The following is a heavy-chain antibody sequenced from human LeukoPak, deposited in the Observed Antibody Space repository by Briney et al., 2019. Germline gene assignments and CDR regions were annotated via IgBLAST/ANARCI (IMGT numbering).Heavy chain of an antibody. V-gene: IGHV3-53*01. CDR1: GFTLSSNY. D-gene: IGHD3-9*01. Sequence: GGSLRLSCAAFGFTLSSNYMSWVRQAPGKGLEWVSVIYSGGSTYYADSVKGRFTISRDNSKNTLYLQMNSLSAEDTAVYYCARYDILTGQSDRAFDIWGQGTMVTVSS. J-gene: IGHJ3*02. CDR2: IYSGGST. CDR3: ARYDILTGQSDRAFDI.